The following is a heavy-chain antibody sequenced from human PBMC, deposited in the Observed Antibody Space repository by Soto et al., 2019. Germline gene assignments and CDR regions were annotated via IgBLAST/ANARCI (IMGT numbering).Heavy chain of an antibody. D-gene: IGHD6-19*01. J-gene: IGHJ6*02. CDR2: IRRKANSYTT. CDR1: GLIFSDYH. CDR3: AMLGGWSGGSSGMDV. V-gene: IGHV3-72*01. Sequence: PGGSLRLSCAASGLIFSDYHMDWVRQAPGKGLEWVGRIRRKANSYTTEYAASVKGRFTISRDDSKNSLYLPMNSLKSEDTAVYYCAMLGGWSGGSSGMDVWGQGTTVTVSS.